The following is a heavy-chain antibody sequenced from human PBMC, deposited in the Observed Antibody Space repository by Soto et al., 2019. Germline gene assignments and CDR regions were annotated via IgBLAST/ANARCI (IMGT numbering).Heavy chain of an antibody. J-gene: IGHJ6*02. CDR1: GFTFSVHY. V-gene: IGHV3-72*01. CDR3: AXGPIRFGAQNYYYDMDV. D-gene: IGHD3-10*01. Sequence: GSLRLSCAASGFTFSVHYMDWVRQAPGKGLEWVGRTRNKANSYTTDYAASVKGRFTISRDESKNSLYLQMNSLKTEDTAVYYCAXGPIRFGAQNYYYDMDVWGQGTTVTVSS. CDR2: TRNKANSYTT.